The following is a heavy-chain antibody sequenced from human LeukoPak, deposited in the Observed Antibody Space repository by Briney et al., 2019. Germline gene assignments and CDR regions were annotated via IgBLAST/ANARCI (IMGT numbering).Heavy chain of an antibody. CDR1: GGTISSYY. D-gene: IGHD6-13*01. CDR2: IYYSGST. V-gene: IGHV4-59*01. CDR3: ARVQGRAAAGLDY. J-gene: IGHJ4*02. Sequence: SETLSLTCAVSGGTISSYYWTWIRQPPGKGLEWIGYIYYSGSTNYNPSLKSRVTISVDTSKNQSSLKLSSVTAADTAVYYCARVQGRAAAGLDYWGQGTLVTVSS.